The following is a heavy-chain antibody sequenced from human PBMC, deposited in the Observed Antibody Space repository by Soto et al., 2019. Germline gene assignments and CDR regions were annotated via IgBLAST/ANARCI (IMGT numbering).Heavy chain of an antibody. CDR3: ASINYYYSYLDV. CDR1: GGSISSSSYY. Sequence: SETPSLTCTVSGGSISSSSYYWGWIRQPPGKGLEWIGSIYYSGSTYYNPSLKSRVTISVDTSKNQFSLKLSSVTAADTAVYYCASINYYYSYLDVWGKGTTVTVSS. V-gene: IGHV4-39*01. CDR2: IYYSGST. J-gene: IGHJ6*03.